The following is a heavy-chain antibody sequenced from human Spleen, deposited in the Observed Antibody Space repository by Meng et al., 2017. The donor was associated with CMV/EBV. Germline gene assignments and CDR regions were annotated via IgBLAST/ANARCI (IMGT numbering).Heavy chain of an antibody. V-gene: IGHV3-7*03. CDR1: GFTFSSYW. CDR2: IKQDGSEK. J-gene: IGHJ4*02. CDR3: AKYSAVGERLYYFDY. Sequence: GGSLRLSCAASGFTFSSYWMSWVRQAPGKGLEWVANIKQDGSEKYYVDSAKGRCTISRDNAKNSLYLQMNSLGAEDTAVYYCAKYSAVGERLYYFDYWGQGTLVTVSS. D-gene: IGHD2-21*01.